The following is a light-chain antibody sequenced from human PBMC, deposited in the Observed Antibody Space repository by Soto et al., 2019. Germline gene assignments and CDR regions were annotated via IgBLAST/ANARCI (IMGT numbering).Light chain of an antibody. J-gene: IGKJ3*01. Sequence: EIVMTQSPASLSVTPGARVTLSCRASQSISSSYLTWYQQKPGQAPRLLIYGASTRATSIPARFSGSGSGTDFTLTISRLEPEDFAVYYCQQYGSSPFTFGPGTKVDI. CDR3: QQYGSSPFT. V-gene: IGKV3-20*01. CDR1: QSISSSY. CDR2: GAS.